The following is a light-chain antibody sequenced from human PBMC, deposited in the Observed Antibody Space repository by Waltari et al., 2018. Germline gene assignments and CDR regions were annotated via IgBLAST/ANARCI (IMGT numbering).Light chain of an antibody. CDR2: EVS. J-gene: IGLJ2*01. CDR1: SSDVGSYNR. CDR3: SSYTSSSTPV. V-gene: IGLV2-18*02. Sequence: QSALTQPPSVSGSPGQSVTISCTGTSSDVGSYNRVSWYQQPPRTAPKLMIYEVSNRPSRVPLRFSGSKSGNTAFLTFSGLQAEDEADYYCSSYTSSSTPVFDGGTKLTVL.